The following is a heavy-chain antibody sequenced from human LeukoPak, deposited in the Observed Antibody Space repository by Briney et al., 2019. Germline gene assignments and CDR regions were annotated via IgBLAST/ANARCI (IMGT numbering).Heavy chain of an antibody. J-gene: IGHJ6*02. CDR2: IKQDGSEK. Sequence: AGGSLRLSCAASGFTFSSYSMNWVRQAPGKGLEWVANIKQDGSEKYYVDSVKGRFTISRDNAKNSLYLQMNSLRAEDTAVYYCARDIVVVPAAISWMYYYYGMDVWGQGTTVTVSS. V-gene: IGHV3-7*01. D-gene: IGHD2-2*01. CDR1: GFTFSSYS. CDR3: ARDIVVVPAAISWMYYYYGMDV.